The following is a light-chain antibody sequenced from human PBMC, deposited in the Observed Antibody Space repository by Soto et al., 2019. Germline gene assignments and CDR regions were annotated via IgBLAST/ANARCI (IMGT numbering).Light chain of an antibody. CDR3: QQNYITPYT. V-gene: IGKV1-39*01. Sequence: DIQMTQSPSSLSASVGDRVTLSCRASQSISSKLNWYQQRPGQAPKFLIYAASSMEVGVPSRFTGSGSGTDFTLTITSLQPEDFGNYYCQQNYITPYTFGRGTKLEIK. CDR2: AAS. CDR1: QSISSK. J-gene: IGKJ2*01.